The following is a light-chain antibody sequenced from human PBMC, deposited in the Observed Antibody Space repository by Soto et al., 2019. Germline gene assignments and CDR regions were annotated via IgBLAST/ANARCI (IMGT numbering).Light chain of an antibody. CDR3: SSYTSRSTLVA. Sequence: QSVLTQPASVSGSPGQAITISCSGSSSDVGAHNFVSWYQHHPGKAPKLIIYEVSNRPSGVSNRFSGSKSGNTASLTISGLQAEDEADYYCSSYTSRSTLVAFGGGTKLTVL. J-gene: IGLJ2*01. CDR1: SSDVGAHNF. V-gene: IGLV2-14*01. CDR2: EVS.